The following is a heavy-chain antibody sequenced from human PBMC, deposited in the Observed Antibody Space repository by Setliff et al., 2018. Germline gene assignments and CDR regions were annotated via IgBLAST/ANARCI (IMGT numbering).Heavy chain of an antibody. V-gene: IGHV3-21*06. CDR3: ARDNYYDSTQDAFDI. J-gene: IGHJ3*02. CDR2: ISSSGSYT. CDR1: GFTFRSYS. D-gene: IGHD3-22*01. Sequence: AGGSLRLSRAASGFTFRSYSMTWVRQAPGKGLEWVSGISSSGSYTYYAASVKGRFTISRDNANNSLFLQMDTLRPEDTAVYYCARDNYYDSTQDAFDIWGQGTMVTVSS.